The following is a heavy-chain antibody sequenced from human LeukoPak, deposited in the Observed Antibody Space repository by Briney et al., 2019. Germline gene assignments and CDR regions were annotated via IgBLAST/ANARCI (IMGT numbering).Heavy chain of an antibody. D-gene: IGHD6-13*01. CDR3: ARARRIAAADY. CDR1: GGTISSYY. CDR2: IYYSAST. J-gene: IGHJ4*02. V-gene: IGHV4-59*01. Sequence: PSETLSLTCTVSGGTISSYYWSWIRQPPGKGLEWIGYIYYSASTNYNPSLKSRVTISVDTSKNQFSLKLSSVTAADTSVYYCARARRIAAADYWGQGTLVTVSS.